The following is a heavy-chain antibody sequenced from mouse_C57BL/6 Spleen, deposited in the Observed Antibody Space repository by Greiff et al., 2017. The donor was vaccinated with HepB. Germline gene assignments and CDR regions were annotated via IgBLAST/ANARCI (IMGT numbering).Heavy chain of an antibody. J-gene: IGHJ1*03. Sequence: EVQGVESGGGLVKPGGSLKLSCAASGFTFSDYGMHWVRQAPEKGLEWVAYISSGSSTIYYADTVKGRFTISRDNAKNTLFLQMTSLRSEDTAMYYCARRGIYYDYDRWYFDVWGTGTTVTVSS. CDR1: GFTFSDYG. CDR3: ARRGIYYDYDRWYFDV. D-gene: IGHD2-4*01. CDR2: ISSGSSTI. V-gene: IGHV5-17*01.